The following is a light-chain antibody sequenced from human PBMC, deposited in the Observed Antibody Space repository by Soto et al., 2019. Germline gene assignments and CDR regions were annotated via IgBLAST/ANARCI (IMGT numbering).Light chain of an antibody. J-gene: IGKJ4*01. CDR2: AAS. CDR3: QQSFTTPT. V-gene: IGKV1-39*01. CDR1: QTISRA. Sequence: DIQMTQSTSSLSAYVGDRVTITCRASQTISRALNWYQQKPGKAPKLLIYAASYLQTGVPSRFSGSGSGTDFVLTISSLQPEDFASYYCQQSFTTPTFGGGTKVDI.